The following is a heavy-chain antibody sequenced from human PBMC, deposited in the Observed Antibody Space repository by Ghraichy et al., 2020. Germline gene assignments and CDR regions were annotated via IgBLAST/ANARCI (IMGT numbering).Heavy chain of an antibody. CDR3: ARVGPPGYYYDSSGYPRYYYYGMDV. V-gene: IGHV1-3*01. D-gene: IGHD3-22*01. CDR1: GYTFTSYA. Sequence: ASVKVSCKASGYTFTSYAMHWVRQAPGQRLEWMGWINAGNGNTKYSQKFQGRVTITRDTSASTAYMELSSLRSEDTAVYYCARVGPPGYYYDSSGYPRYYYYGMDVWGQGTTVTVSS. CDR2: INAGNGNT. J-gene: IGHJ6*02.